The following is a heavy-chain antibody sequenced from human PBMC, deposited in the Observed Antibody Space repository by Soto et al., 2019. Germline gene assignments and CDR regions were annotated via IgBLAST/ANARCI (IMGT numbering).Heavy chain of an antibody. CDR3: AIVDILTVYGCMDV. J-gene: IGHJ6*02. CDR2: IYYSGST. V-gene: IGHV4-30-4*01. CDR1: GDSISSGANY. Sequence: SETLSLTCTVSGDSISSGANYWSWIRQPPGKGREGIGYIYYSGSTYYNPTLKSRVTISVDRSKNLFSLKLSSVTAADTAVYYCAIVDILTVYGCMDVWGQGTTVTVSS. D-gene: IGHD3-9*01.